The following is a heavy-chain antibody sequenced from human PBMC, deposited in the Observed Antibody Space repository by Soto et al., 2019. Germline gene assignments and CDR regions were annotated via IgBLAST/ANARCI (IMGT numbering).Heavy chain of an antibody. Sequence: PGGSLRLSCAASGFTFSSYWMSWVRQAPGKGLEWVANIKQDGSEKYYVDAVKGRFTISRDNAKNSLYLQMNSLRAEDTAVYYCASRITARTGGGGDHYYYGMDVWGQGTTVTVSS. D-gene: IGHD2-21*02. CDR3: ASRITARTGGGGDHYYYGMDV. J-gene: IGHJ6*02. V-gene: IGHV3-7*01. CDR2: IKQDGSEK. CDR1: GFTFSSYW.